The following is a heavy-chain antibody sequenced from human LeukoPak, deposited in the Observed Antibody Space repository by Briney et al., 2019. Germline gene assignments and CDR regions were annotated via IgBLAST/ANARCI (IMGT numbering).Heavy chain of an antibody. D-gene: IGHD1-26*01. Sequence: PGGSLRLSCEASGFIFSSYEMNWVRQAPGKGLDGVSFISSSGRTMYYADSMMGRFTVSRDNAKNSVYLQMNSLRAEDTAVYYCARDLWYSGSRAPPRAFDIWGQGTMVTVSS. CDR2: ISSSGRTM. CDR3: ARDLWYSGSRAPPRAFDI. V-gene: IGHV3-48*03. J-gene: IGHJ3*02. CDR1: GFIFSSYE.